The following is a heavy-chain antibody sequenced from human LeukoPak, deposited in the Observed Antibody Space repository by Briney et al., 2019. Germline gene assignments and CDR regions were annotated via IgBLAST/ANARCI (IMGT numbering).Heavy chain of an antibody. V-gene: IGHV4-39*01. Sequence: SETLSLTCTVSGGSSSSSRYYWGWIRQPPGKGLEWIGSIYYSGSTYYNPSLKSRVTISVDTSKNQFSLKLRSVTAADTAVYYCARHPYQLLWLSWFDPWGQGTLVTVSS. D-gene: IGHD2-2*01. CDR2: IYYSGST. CDR1: GGSSSSSRYY. J-gene: IGHJ5*02. CDR3: ARHPYQLLWLSWFDP.